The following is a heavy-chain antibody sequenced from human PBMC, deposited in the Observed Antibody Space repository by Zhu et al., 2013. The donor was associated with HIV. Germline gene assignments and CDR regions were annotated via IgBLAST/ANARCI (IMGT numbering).Heavy chain of an antibody. V-gene: IGHV1-69*01. CDR1: GSAFNTFT. CDR2: IIPIFGVA. J-gene: IGHJ6*03. Sequence: QVHLVQSGAEVKKPGSSVTVSCKASGSAFNTFTLAWVRQARGQGLEWMGWIIPIFGVANYAQNFQGRVTMTADESTSTAYMELSSLTSQDTAIYYCATSPLQVDVTLYSFYYMDVWGKGTTVTVSS. CDR3: ATSPLQVDVTLYSFYYMDV. D-gene: IGHD2-15*01.